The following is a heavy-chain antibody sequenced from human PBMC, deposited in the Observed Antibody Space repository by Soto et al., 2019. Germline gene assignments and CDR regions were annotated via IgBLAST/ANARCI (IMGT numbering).Heavy chain of an antibody. CDR3: ARGMTTGGTNWFDP. J-gene: IGHJ5*02. CDR1: GGSISSGDYY. D-gene: IGHD4-17*01. V-gene: IGHV4-30-4*01. CDR2: IYYSGST. Sequence: SETLSLTCTVSGGSISSGDYYWSWIRQPPGKGLEWIGYIYYSGSTYYNPSLKSRVTISVDTSKNQFSLKLSSVTAADTAVYYCARGMTTGGTNWFDPWGQGTLVTVSS.